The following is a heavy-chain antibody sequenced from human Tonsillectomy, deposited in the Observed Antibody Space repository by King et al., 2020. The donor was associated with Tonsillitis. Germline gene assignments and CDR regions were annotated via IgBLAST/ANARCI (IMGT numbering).Heavy chain of an antibody. CDR2: ISYDGSNT. CDR1: GFSFSSYG. Sequence: VQLVESGGGVVQPGRSLRLSCAASGFSFSSYGMHWVRQAPGKGLEWVAVISYDGSNTYYADSVKGRFTISRDTSKNTLYLQMNSLRTEDTAVYYCAKEHDYQIGSYYYYYYGMDVWGQGTTVTVSS. CDR3: AKEHDYQIGSYYYYYYGMDV. V-gene: IGHV3-30*18. D-gene: IGHD1-26*01. J-gene: IGHJ6*02.